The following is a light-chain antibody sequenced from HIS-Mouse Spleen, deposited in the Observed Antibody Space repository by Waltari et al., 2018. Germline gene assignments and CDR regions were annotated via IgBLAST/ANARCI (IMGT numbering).Light chain of an antibody. Sequence: QSALTQPASVSGSPGQSITISCTGTRSDVGGYNYLSWYHQHPGKAPKLMIYDVSNRPSGVSNRFSGSKSGNTASLTISGLQAEDEADYYCSSYTSSSFNVVFGGGTKLTVL. CDR3: SSYTSSSFNVV. CDR2: DVS. V-gene: IGLV2-14*03. J-gene: IGLJ2*01. CDR1: RSDVGGYNY.